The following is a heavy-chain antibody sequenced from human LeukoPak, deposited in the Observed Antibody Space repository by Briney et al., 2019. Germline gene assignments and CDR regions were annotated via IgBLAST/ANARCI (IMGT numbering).Heavy chain of an antibody. J-gene: IGHJ4*02. CDR3: ARVSHYYGSEIEY. D-gene: IGHD3-10*01. V-gene: IGHV1-18*01. CDR2: ISAYNGNT. Sequence: ASVKVSCKASGYTFNIYDITWVRQAPGQGLEWMGWISAYNGNTNYAQKVQGRVTMTTDTSTSTAYMELRSLRSDDTAVYYCARVSHYYGSEIEYWGQGTLVTVSS. CDR1: GYTFNIYD.